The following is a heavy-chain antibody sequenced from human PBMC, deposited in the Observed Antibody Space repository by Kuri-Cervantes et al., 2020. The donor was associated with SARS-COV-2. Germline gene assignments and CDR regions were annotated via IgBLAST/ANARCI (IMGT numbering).Heavy chain of an antibody. CDR3: ARGPAITIFGVLRGRENWFDP. CDR1: GYTFTGYY. V-gene: IGHV1-2*04. CDR2: INPKSGGT. Sequence: ASVKVSCKASGYTFTGYYMHWVRQAPGQGLEWMGWINPKSGGTNYAQKFQGWVTMTRETSISTAYMELSRLRSDDTAVHYCARGPAITIFGVLRGRENWFDPWGQGTLVTVSS. D-gene: IGHD3-3*01. J-gene: IGHJ5*02.